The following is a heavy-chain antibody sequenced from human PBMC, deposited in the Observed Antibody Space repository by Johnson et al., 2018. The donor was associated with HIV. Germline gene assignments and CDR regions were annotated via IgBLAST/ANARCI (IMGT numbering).Heavy chain of an antibody. Sequence: VQLVESGGGVVRPGGSLRLSCAASGFTFNDYGMSWVRQSPGKGLEWVSGINWNGGSTHYADSVKGRFTISRDNAKNSLYLQMNSLRAEDTAVYYCARDASMFRLDSSGYANSFSIWGQGTLVTVSA. D-gene: IGHD3-22*01. J-gene: IGHJ3*02. CDR3: ARDASMFRLDSSGYANSFSI. CDR2: INWNGGST. V-gene: IGHV3-20*04. CDR1: GFTFNDYG.